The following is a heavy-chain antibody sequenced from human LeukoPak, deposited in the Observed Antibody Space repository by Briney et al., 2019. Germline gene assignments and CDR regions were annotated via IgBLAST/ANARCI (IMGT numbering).Heavy chain of an antibody. Sequence: SETLSLTCSVSGGPVTTSSYYWSWIRQPPGKGLEWIGYIYYSGSTNYNPSLKSRVTISVDTSKNQFSLKLSSVTAADTAVYYCARGASPKYYDFWSGYYTVAPYYYYMDVWGKGATVTVSS. CDR2: IYYSGST. D-gene: IGHD3-3*01. CDR1: GGPVTTSSYY. V-gene: IGHV4-61*01. J-gene: IGHJ6*03. CDR3: ARGASPKYYDFWSGYYTVAPYYYYMDV.